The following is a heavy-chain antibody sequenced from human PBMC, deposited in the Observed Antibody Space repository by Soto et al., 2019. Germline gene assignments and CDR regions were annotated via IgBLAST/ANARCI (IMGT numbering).Heavy chain of an antibody. D-gene: IGHD3-10*01. CDR3: ARASASYGSGRTIRLDYYGMAL. Sequence: TLSLTCTVSGGSISSGGYYWSWIRQHPGKGLEWIGYIYDSGSTYYNRSLKSRVTISVDTSKNQFSLKLSAVTAADTAVYYCARASASYGSGRTIRLDYYGMALWGQGPTVTVSS. CDR1: GGSISSGGYY. CDR2: IYDSGST. V-gene: IGHV4-31*03. J-gene: IGHJ6*02.